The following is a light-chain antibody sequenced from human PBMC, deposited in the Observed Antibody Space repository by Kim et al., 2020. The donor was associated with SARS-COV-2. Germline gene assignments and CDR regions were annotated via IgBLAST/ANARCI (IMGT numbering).Light chain of an antibody. Sequence: ASVGDRVTITCRASRSITGWLAWYQQKPGKAPNLLIYKASSLDSGVPSRFSGSGSGTEFSLTISSLQPDDFATYYCQQYYNYPWTFGQGTKVDIK. CDR3: QQYYNYPWT. CDR1: RSITGW. V-gene: IGKV1-5*03. CDR2: KAS. J-gene: IGKJ1*01.